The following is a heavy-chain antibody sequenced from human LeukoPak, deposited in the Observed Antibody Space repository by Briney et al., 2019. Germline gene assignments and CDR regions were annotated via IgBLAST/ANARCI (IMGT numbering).Heavy chain of an antibody. V-gene: IGHV4-59*08. CDR3: ARLIPSPKNAFDI. CDR2: IYYTGST. CDR1: GGSISPYY. J-gene: IGHJ3*02. Sequence: SETLSLTCIVSGGSISPYYWSWIRQPPGKGLEWVGYIYYTGSTNYNPSLKSRVTISVDKSRNQSSLKVPSVTAADTAVYYCARLIPSPKNAFDIWGQGTMVTVSS.